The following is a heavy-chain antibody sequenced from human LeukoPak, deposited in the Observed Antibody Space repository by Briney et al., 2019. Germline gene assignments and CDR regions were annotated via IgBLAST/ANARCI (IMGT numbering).Heavy chain of an antibody. CDR1: GFTFSSYT. CDR2: ISSSSTSI. J-gene: IGHJ4*02. Sequence: GRSLRLSCAASGFTFSSYTMDWVRQAPGKGLEWVSSISSSSTSIYYADSVKGRFTMSRDNAGNSVYLQMNSLRAEDTAVYYCARDPDYGGNADYWGQGTLVTVSS. CDR3: ARDPDYGGNADY. D-gene: IGHD4-23*01. V-gene: IGHV3-21*01.